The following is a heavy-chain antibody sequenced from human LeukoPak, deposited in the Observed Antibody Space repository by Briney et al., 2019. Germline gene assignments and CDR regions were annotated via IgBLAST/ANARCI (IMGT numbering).Heavy chain of an antibody. Sequence: SVKVSCKASGGTFSSHGINWVRQAPGQGLEWMGGIIPIFGTTNYAQKFQGRVTITADESTSTAYMELSSLRSEDTAVYYCARGCRDGYNWYFDYWGQGTLVTVSS. CDR3: ARGCRDGYNWYFDY. J-gene: IGHJ4*02. V-gene: IGHV1-69*13. D-gene: IGHD5-24*01. CDR1: GGTFSSHG. CDR2: IIPIFGTT.